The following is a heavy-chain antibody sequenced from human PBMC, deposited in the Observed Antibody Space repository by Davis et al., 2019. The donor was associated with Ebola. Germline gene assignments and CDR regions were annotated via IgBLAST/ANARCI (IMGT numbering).Heavy chain of an antibody. V-gene: IGHV5-51*01. J-gene: IGHJ3*01. CDR1: GYNFNTHW. D-gene: IGHD1-26*01. Sequence: GESLKISCKGSGYNFNTHWIGWVRQTPGKGLEWVGSIWPGDSETRYSPSFEGQVTISVDKSINTAYLQWSSLKATDTAMYYCARLGSGSPTHAFDVWGQGTVVTVSS. CDR2: IWPGDSET. CDR3: ARLGSGSPTHAFDV.